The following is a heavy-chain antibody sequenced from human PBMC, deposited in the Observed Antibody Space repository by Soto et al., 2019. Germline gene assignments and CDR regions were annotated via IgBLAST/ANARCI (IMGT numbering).Heavy chain of an antibody. CDR3: ARSHGSSTSLEIYYYYYYGMDV. V-gene: IGHV1-69*01. Sequence: QVQLVQSGAEVKKPGSSVKVSCKASGGTFSSYAMSWVRQAPGQGLEWMGGIIPISDTTNYAQKFQGRVTITADESTSTAYMELSSLRSEDTAVYYCARSHGSSTSLEIYYYYYYGMDVWGQGTTVTVSS. CDR1: GGTFSSYA. J-gene: IGHJ6*02. D-gene: IGHD2-2*01. CDR2: IIPISDTT.